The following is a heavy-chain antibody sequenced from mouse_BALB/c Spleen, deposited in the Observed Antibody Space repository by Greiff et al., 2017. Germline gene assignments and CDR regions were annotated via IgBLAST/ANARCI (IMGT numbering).Heavy chain of an antibody. D-gene: IGHD2-4*01. CDR3: ARHKDYGSYWYFDV. J-gene: IGHJ1*01. CDR2: ISSGGSYT. Sequence: EVKLVESGGDLVKPGGSLKLSCAASGFTFSSYGMSWVRQTPDKRLEWVATISSGGSYTYYPDSVKGRFTISRDNAKNTLYLQMSSLKSEDTAMYYCARHKDYGSYWYFDVWGAGTTVTVSS. CDR1: GFTFSSYG. V-gene: IGHV5-6*01.